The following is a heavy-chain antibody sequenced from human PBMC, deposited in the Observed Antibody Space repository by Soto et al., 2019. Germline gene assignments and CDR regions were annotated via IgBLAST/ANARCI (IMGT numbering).Heavy chain of an antibody. CDR2: IYYSGSP. V-gene: IGHV4-39*01. D-gene: IGHD4-17*01. J-gene: IGHJ6*02. CDR1: GGSISSSTYN. Sequence: PSETLSLTCTVSGGSISSSTYNWGWIRQPPGKRLEWIGNIYYSGSPYYNPSLKSRVTISVDTSRNQLSLKLSSVTAADTAVYYCARAPQDYGDYVSYGMDVWGQGTTVTVSS. CDR3: ARAPQDYGDYVSYGMDV.